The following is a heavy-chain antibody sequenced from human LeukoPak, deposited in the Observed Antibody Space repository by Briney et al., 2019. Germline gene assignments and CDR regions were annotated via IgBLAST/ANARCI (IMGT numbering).Heavy chain of an antibody. CDR3: GGDSSGWYGSDY. D-gene: IGHD6-19*01. CDR1: GFSFSSYW. J-gene: IGHJ4*02. Sequence: GGSLRLSCAASGFSFSSYWMSWVRQAPGKGVECVANIKQDGSEKYYVDSVKGRFTISRDNAKNSLYLQMNSLRAEDTAVYYCGGDSSGWYGSDYWGQGPLVTVSS. CDR2: IKQDGSEK. V-gene: IGHV3-7*01.